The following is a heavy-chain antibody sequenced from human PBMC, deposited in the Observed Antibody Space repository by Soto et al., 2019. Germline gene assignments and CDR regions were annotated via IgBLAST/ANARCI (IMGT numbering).Heavy chain of an antibody. CDR3: ARGARFLEWLSFDH. D-gene: IGHD3-3*01. V-gene: IGHV1-69*12. CDR2: IIPIFGTA. J-gene: IGHJ4*02. Sequence: QVQLEQSGAEVKTLGSSVKVSCKASGDTFNRYAISWVRQAPGQGLEWMGGIIPIFGTANYAPQLHGSVTITADESTSTPYMELPSLKSEDTAVYFCARGARFLEWLSFDHWGQGTLVTVSS. CDR1: GDTFNRYA.